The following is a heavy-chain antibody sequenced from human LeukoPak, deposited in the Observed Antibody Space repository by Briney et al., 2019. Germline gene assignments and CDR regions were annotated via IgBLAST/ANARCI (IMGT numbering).Heavy chain of an antibody. Sequence: PGGSLRLSCAASGFTFSSYAMHWVRQAPGKGLEWVAVISYDGSNKYYADSVKGRFTISRDNPKNTLYLQMNSLRAEDTAVYYCARDPTAYCSGGSCFGDYWGQGTLVTVSS. D-gene: IGHD2-15*01. J-gene: IGHJ4*02. CDR1: GFTFSSYA. CDR3: ARDPTAYCSGGSCFGDY. V-gene: IGHV3-30-3*01. CDR2: ISYDGSNK.